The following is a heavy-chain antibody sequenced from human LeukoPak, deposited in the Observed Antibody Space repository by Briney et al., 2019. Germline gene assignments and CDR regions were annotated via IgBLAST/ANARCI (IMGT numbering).Heavy chain of an antibody. CDR2: IYYSGST. V-gene: IGHV4-59*01. J-gene: IGHJ5*02. CDR1: GGSISSYY. CDR3: AQLVGLLFDP. Sequence: KSSETLSLTCTVSGGSISSYYWSWIRQPPGKGLEWIGYIYYSGSTNYSPSLKSRVTISVDTSKNQFSLKLSSVTAADTAVYYCAQLVGLLFDPWGQGTLVTVSS. D-gene: IGHD3-3*01.